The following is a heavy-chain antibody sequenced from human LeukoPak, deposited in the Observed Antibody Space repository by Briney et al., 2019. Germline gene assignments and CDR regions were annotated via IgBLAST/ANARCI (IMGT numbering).Heavy chain of an antibody. CDR2: ISSSSGFI. J-gene: IGHJ6*03. V-gene: IGHV3-21*01. Sequence: GGSLRLSCAASGFTCSSYSMNWVRQAPGKGLEWVSSISSSSGFIYYADSVKGRFTISRDNAKNSLYLQMNSLRAEDTAVYYCARDQAFYDSSGYNYYYYMDVWGKGTTVTVSS. D-gene: IGHD3-22*01. CDR1: GFTCSSYS. CDR3: ARDQAFYDSSGYNYYYYMDV.